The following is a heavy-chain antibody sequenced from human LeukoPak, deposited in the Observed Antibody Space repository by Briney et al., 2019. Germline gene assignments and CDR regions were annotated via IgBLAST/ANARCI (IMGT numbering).Heavy chain of an antibody. V-gene: IGHV3-23*01. D-gene: IGHD3-16*02. J-gene: IGHJ4*02. CDR2: ISGSGGST. CDR3: AKKKDPVIQYYFDY. Sequence: GGSLRLSCAASGFTFSSYAMSWVRQAPGKGLEWVSGISGSGGSTDYADSVKGRFTISRDNSKNTLYLQMNSLRAEDTAVYYCAKKKDPVIQYYFDYWGQGTLVTVCS. CDR1: GFTFSSYA.